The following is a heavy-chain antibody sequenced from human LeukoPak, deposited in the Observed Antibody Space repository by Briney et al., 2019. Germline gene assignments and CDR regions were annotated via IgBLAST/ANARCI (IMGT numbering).Heavy chain of an antibody. D-gene: IGHD1-7*01. Sequence: GGSLRLSCAASGFTFSSYSMNWVRQAPGKGLEWVSSISSSSSYIYYADSVKGRFTISRDNAKNSLYLQMNSLRAEDTAVYYCARNRGNWNYAEIDYWGQGTLVTVSS. CDR3: ARNRGNWNYAEIDY. CDR2: ISSSSSYI. CDR1: GFTFSSYS. J-gene: IGHJ4*02. V-gene: IGHV3-21*01.